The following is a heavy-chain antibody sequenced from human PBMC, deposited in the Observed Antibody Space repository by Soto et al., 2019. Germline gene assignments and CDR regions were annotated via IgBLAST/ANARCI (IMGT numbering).Heavy chain of an antibody. CDR1: GYTFTGYY. CDR3: ARDLGSGSYVFDY. D-gene: IGHD1-26*01. CDR2: INPNSGGT. Sequence: QVQLVQSGAEVKKPGASVKVSCKASGYTFTGYYMHWVRQAPGQGLEWMGWINPNSGGTNYAQKVQGWVTMTRDTSISTAYMELSRLRSDDTAVYYCARDLGSGSYVFDYWGQGTLVTVSS. J-gene: IGHJ4*02. V-gene: IGHV1-2*04.